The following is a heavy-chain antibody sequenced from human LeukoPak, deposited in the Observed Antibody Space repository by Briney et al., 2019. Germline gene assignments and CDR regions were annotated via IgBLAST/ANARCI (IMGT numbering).Heavy chain of an antibody. CDR3: ARPTATVTTSLKF. Sequence: ASVKVSCKASGYTFTGYYMHWVRQAPGQGLEWMGWINPNSGGTNYAQDFHGRVTMTRDTSISTAYMELGRLRSDDTAVYYCARPTATVTTSLKFWGQGNLVTVSS. CDR1: GYTFTGYY. V-gene: IGHV1-2*02. J-gene: IGHJ4*02. D-gene: IGHD4-17*01. CDR2: INPNSGGT.